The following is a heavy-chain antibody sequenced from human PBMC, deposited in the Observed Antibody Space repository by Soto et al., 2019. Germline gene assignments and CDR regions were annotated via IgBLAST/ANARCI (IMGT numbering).Heavy chain of an antibody. CDR3: TSGLIVVVAASRLAGY. D-gene: IGHD2-21*01. Sequence: ESVRLSCAASGFSFDNAWMNWVRQAPGKGLEWVGRIQSKTYGEATDYAAPVKGRFTISRDDSKNTLYLHMNSLKAEDSAVYYCTSGLIVVVAASRLAGYLGQGTLVTVSS. V-gene: IGHV3-15*07. J-gene: IGHJ4*02. CDR1: GFSFDNAW. CDR2: IQSKTYGEAT.